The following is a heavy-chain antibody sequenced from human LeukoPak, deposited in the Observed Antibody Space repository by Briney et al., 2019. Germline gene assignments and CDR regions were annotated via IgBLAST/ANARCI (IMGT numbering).Heavy chain of an antibody. CDR3: ASSPRGYSFYFDY. D-gene: IGHD5-18*01. CDR2: IYYSGHT. Sequence: PSETLSLTCTVSGCSISSYYGSWIRQPPGKGLEWIGYIYYSGHTNYNPSIKSRVTISVDTSKNHFSLTLSYVTAPDTAVYSCASSPRGYSFYFDYWGQGTLVTVSS. CDR1: GCSISSYY. J-gene: IGHJ4*02. V-gene: IGHV4-59*01.